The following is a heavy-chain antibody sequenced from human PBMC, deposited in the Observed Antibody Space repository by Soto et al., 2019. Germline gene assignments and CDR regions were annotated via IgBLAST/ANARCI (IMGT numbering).Heavy chain of an antibody. CDR2: VSHDGRNT. Sequence: VQLVESGGGVVQPGRSLRLSCAASGFTFSDYDMHWVRQAPGKGLEWVAVVSHDGRNTHYADSVNGRFTISRDSSKNTVSLEMTSLRAEDTAVYYCAKGGRQWLVTSDFNYWGQGALVTVSS. V-gene: IGHV3-30*18. CDR1: GFTFSDYD. J-gene: IGHJ4*02. CDR3: AKGGRQWLVTSDFNY. D-gene: IGHD6-19*01.